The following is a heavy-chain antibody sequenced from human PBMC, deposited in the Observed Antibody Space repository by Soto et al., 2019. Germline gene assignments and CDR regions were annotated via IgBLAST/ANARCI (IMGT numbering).Heavy chain of an antibody. D-gene: IGHD3-16*01. CDR2: VVVGSGNT. CDR1: GFNFLSFA. CDR3: AATDVPSPGGGP. Sequence: SVKVSCKASGFNFLSFAVQRVRQTRGQRLAWIGSVVVGSGNTDYAPKFQERVTIARDMSTNTAYMELSSLTSADTAVYSCAATDVPSPGGGPWGQGTLVTVSS. J-gene: IGHJ5*02. V-gene: IGHV1-58*01.